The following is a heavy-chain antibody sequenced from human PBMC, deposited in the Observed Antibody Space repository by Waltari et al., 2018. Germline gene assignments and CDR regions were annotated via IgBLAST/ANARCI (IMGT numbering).Heavy chain of an antibody. Sequence: QLQLQESGPGLVMPSETLSLTCGVSGGSITTNRHYWAWIRQAPGQGLEWVGTISYTGGTNNSPSLTSRVTMSRNTSKNQLSLKLGSVTAADTAVYYCATYNGASIGTASFDVWGRGTMVIVSS. CDR3: ATYNGASIGTASFDV. CDR1: GGSITTNRHY. CDR2: ISYTGGT. V-gene: IGHV4-39*01. J-gene: IGHJ3*01. D-gene: IGHD5-12*01.